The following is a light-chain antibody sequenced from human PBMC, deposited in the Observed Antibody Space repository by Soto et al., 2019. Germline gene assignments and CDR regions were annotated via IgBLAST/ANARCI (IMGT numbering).Light chain of an antibody. Sequence: QSVLTQPPSVSAAPGQQVTISCSGSSSTMGGNSVSWYQQLPGTAPKPLLYDDTKRPSGIPDRFSGSKSGTSATLGITGFQTGDEADYYCGSWDSSLSAYVFGTGTKVTVL. CDR3: GSWDSSLSAYV. V-gene: IGLV1-51*01. CDR2: DDT. CDR1: SSTMGGNS. J-gene: IGLJ1*01.